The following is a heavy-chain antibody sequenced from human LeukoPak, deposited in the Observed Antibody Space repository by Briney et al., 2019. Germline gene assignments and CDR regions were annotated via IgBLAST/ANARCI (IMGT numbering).Heavy chain of an antibody. CDR3: ATYSSLNRREFQF. D-gene: IGHD3-22*01. V-gene: IGHV3-7*01. J-gene: IGHJ1*01. CDR2: IKTDGSEK. Sequence: GGSLRLSCEGSGFTFSNYWMGWVRQAPGKGLQWVANIKTDGSEKYYVDSVKGRSTISRDNAKNSLYLRMNSLRAEDTAVYYCATYSSLNRREFQFWGQGTLLTVSS. CDR1: GFTFSNYW.